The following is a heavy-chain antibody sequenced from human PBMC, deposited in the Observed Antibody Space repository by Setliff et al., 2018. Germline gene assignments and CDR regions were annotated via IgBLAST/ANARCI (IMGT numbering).Heavy chain of an antibody. CDR2: ISYSGTA. Sequence: SETLSLTCTVSGGSISSTTYYWGWIRQAPGKGLEWIGSISYSGTANYSPSLRSRLTISVDTSKNQFSLNLRSVTAADTAVYYCARARNVAARLFDSWGQGTLVTVSS. CDR3: ARARNVAARLFDS. J-gene: IGHJ4*02. V-gene: IGHV4-39*07. D-gene: IGHD6-6*01. CDR1: GGSISSTTYY.